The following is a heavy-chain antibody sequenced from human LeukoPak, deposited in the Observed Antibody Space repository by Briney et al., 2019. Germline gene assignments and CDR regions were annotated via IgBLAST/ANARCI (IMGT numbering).Heavy chain of an antibody. CDR1: GGSFSGYY. D-gene: IGHD2-15*01. J-gene: IGHJ4*02. V-gene: IGHV4-34*01. CDR3: AKDVKAGSGDYYFDY. CDR2: INHSGST. Sequence: SETLSLTCAVYGGSFSGYYWSWIPQPPGKGLEWIGEINHSGSTNYNPSLKSRVTISVDTSKNQFSLKLSSVTAADTAVYYCAKDVKAGSGDYYFDYWGQGTLVTVSS.